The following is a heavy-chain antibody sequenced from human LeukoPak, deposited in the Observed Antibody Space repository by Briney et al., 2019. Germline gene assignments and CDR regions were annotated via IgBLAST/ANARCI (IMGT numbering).Heavy chain of an antibody. CDR3: ARGLSPPTSGWRHYYYYMDV. V-gene: IGHV1-69*05. CDR2: IIPIFGTA. CDR1: GGTFSSYA. J-gene: IGHJ6*03. Sequence: SVKVSCKASGGTFSSYAISWVRRAPGQGLEWMGRIIPIFGTANYAQKFQGRVTITTDESTSTAYMELSSLRSEDTAVYYCARGLSPPTSGWRHYYYYMDVWGKGTTVTVSS. D-gene: IGHD5-24*01.